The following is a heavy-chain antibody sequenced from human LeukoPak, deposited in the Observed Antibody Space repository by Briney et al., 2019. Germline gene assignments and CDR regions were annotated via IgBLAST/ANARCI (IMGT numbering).Heavy chain of an antibody. CDR2: IWHDGSKN. V-gene: IGHV3-33*06. D-gene: IGHD4-23*01. CDR3: AKDLAPSGGYFDY. CDR1: GITFSYFG. J-gene: IGHJ4*02. Sequence: GGSLRLSCAASGITFSYFGMHWVRQAPGKGLEWVAVIWHDGSKNYYGDSVKGRFTISRDNSKNTLYLQMNSLRAEDTAVYYCAKDLAPSGGYFDYWGQGTLVTVSS.